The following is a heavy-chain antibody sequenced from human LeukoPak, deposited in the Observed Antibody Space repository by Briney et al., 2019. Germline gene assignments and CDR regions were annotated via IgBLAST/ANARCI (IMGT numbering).Heavy chain of an antibody. Sequence: PGGSLRLSCAASGFIVSSHFMSWVRQAPGKGLEWVSVIYADGSTYYADSVKGRFTISRDNSKNTLFLQMSSLRADDTAVYYCARSSSGWHDYWGQGTLVNVSS. CDR3: ARSSSGWHDY. J-gene: IGHJ4*02. CDR1: GFIVSSHF. D-gene: IGHD6-19*01. V-gene: IGHV3-53*01. CDR2: IYADGST.